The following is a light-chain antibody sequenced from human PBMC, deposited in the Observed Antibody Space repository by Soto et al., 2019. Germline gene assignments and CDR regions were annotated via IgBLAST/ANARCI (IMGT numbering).Light chain of an antibody. J-gene: IGLJ1*01. V-gene: IGLV2-14*01. CDR3: AAWEDRLNGRV. CDR2: TVS. Sequence: QSALTQPASVSGSPGQSITISCTGTSSDVGSSNYVSWYQQHPGTAPKLMIYTVSNRPSGVSNRFSGFKSGNTASLTISGLQAEDEADYYCAAWEDRLNGRVFGTGTKLTVL. CDR1: SSDVGSSNY.